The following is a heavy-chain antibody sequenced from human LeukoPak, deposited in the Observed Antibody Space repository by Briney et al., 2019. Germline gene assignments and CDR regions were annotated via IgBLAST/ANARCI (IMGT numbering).Heavy chain of an antibody. Sequence: GASVKVSCQASGYTFTNYDINWVRQAPGQGLEWMGWISTYNGNANYAQKLQGRVTMTTDTSTSTVYMELRSLRSDDTAVYYCAKIAYGANFFDSWGQGTLVTVSS. J-gene: IGHJ4*02. CDR2: ISTYNGNA. V-gene: IGHV1-18*01. D-gene: IGHD4/OR15-4a*01. CDR1: GYTFTNYD. CDR3: AKIAYGANFFDS.